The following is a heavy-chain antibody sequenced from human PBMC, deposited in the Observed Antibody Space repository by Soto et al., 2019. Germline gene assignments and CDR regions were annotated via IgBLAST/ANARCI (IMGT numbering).Heavy chain of an antibody. CDR2: IYYSGST. CDR3: ARAGDILTGYYFDY. J-gene: IGHJ4*02. D-gene: IGHD3-9*01. CDR1: GDSISSGGYY. V-gene: IGHV4-31*03. Sequence: SETLSLTCTVSGDSISSGGYYWSWIRQHPGKGLEWIGYIYYSGSTYYNPSLKSRVTISVDTSKNQFSLKLSSVTAADTAVYYCARAGDILTGYYFDYWGQGTLVTVSS.